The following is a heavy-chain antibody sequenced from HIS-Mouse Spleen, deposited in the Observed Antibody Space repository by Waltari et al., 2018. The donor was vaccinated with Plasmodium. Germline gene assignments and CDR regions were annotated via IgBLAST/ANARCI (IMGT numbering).Heavy chain of an antibody. J-gene: IGHJ4*02. V-gene: IGHV4-34*01. CDR1: GGSFSGYY. Sequence: QVQLQQWGAGLLKPSETLSLTCAVYGGSFSGYYWSWIRQPPGTGLEWIGEINHSGSTNCNPSLKSRVTISVDTSKNQFSLKLSSVTAADTAVYYCARGPGYSSGWYYFDYWGQGTLVTVSS. CDR3: ARGPGYSSGWYYFDY. CDR2: INHSGST. D-gene: IGHD6-19*01.